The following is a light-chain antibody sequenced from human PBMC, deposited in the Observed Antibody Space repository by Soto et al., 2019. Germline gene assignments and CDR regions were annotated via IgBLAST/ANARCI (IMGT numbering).Light chain of an antibody. CDR1: QSVSSY. Sequence: IVLTQSPATLSLSPGESATLSCWASQSVSSYLDWFQQKPGQAPRLLIYDAVKRATGIPARFSGSGSGTDFTLTISSLEPEDFALYYCQQRNKWPRTFGQGTKVEMK. CDR2: DAV. CDR3: QQRNKWPRT. V-gene: IGKV3-11*01. J-gene: IGKJ1*01.